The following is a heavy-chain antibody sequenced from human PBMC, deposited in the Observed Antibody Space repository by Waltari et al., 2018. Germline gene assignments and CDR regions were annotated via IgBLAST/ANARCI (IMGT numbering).Heavy chain of an antibody. J-gene: IGHJ4*02. CDR2: INHSGST. D-gene: IGHD4-17*01. CDR3: ARGLGDSTSTVTTAGRYFDY. V-gene: IGHV4-34*01. CDR1: GGSFSGYY. Sequence: QVQLQQWGAGLLKPSETLSLTCAVYGGSFSGYYWSWIRQPPGKGLEWIGEINHSGSTNYNPSLKSRVTISVDTSKNQFSLKLSSVTAADTAVYYCARGLGDSTSTVTTAGRYFDYWGQGTLVTVSS.